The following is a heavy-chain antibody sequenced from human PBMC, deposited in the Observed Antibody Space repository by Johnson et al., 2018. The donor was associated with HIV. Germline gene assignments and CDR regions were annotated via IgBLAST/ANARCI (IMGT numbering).Heavy chain of an antibody. V-gene: IGHV3-11*04. CDR3: ARDRGYWDGLDI. Sequence: QVQLVESGGGLVKPGGSMRLSCAASGFTLSNYAMSWIRQTPGKGLEWVSYISSSGTTVYYADSVKGRFSISRDNAKHSLYLQMNSLRAEDTAVYYCARDRGYWDGLDIWGQGTMVTVSS. CDR1: GFTLSNYA. CDR2: ISSSGTTV. J-gene: IGHJ3*02. D-gene: IGHD3-22*01.